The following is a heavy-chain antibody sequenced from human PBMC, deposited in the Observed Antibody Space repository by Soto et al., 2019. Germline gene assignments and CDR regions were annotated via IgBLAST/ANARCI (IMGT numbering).Heavy chain of an antibody. Sequence: SETLSLTCTVSGGSISNYYWTWMRQPAGRGLEWIGRIYNTESTNYNPSLKSRVTMSIDTSKNQFSLKLSSVTAADTAVYFCARVPSPFDFYYAMDVWGQGTTVTVSS. CDR3: ARVPSPFDFYYAMDV. CDR2: IYNTEST. D-gene: IGHD3-16*01. V-gene: IGHV4-4*07. CDR1: GGSISNYY. J-gene: IGHJ6*02.